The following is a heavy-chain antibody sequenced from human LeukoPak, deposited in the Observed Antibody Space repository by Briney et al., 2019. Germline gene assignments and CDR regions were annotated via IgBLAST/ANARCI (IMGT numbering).Heavy chain of an antibody. CDR2: IISSGITI. Sequence: GGSLRLSCAASGFPHSDYPMGWIRQAPGKGPEWVSYIISSGITIYYADSVKGRFTISRDNAKNSLYLQMNSLRAEDTAGYYCARDGDDYGEYDYWGQGTLVTVSS. D-gene: IGHD4-17*01. J-gene: IGHJ4*02. CDR3: ARDGDDYGEYDY. V-gene: IGHV3-11*01. CDR1: GFPHSDYP.